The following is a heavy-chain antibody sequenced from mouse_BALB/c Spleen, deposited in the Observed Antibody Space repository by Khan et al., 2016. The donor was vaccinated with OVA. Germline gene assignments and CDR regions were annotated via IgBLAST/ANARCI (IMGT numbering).Heavy chain of an antibody. V-gene: IGHV5-6*01. J-gene: IGHJ3*01. CDR1: GFIFSSYS. Sequence: EVELVESGGDLVKPGGSLKLSCAASGFIFSSYSMSWVRQTPDKRLEWVASISSGGDYTYYPDSVKGRFTISRDNAKNTLYLQMSDLKSEDTAMYYCADHLTEACAYWGQGTLVTVSA. D-gene: IGHD4-1*01. CDR2: ISSGGDYT. CDR3: ADHLTEACAY.